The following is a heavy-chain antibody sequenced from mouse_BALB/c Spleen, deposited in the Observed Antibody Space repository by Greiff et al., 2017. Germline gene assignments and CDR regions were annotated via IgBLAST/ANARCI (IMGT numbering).Heavy chain of an antibody. J-gene: IGHJ3*01. CDR1: GYTFTDYE. CDR3: TRSYGNYAWFAY. D-gene: IGHD2-1*01. Sequence: VQLQESGAELVRPGASVTLSCKASGYTFTDYEMHWVKQTPVHGLEWIGAIDPETGGTAYNQKFKGKATLTADKSSSTAYMELRSLTSEDSAVYYCTRSYGNYAWFAYWGQGTLVTVSA. V-gene: IGHV1-15*01. CDR2: IDPETGGT.